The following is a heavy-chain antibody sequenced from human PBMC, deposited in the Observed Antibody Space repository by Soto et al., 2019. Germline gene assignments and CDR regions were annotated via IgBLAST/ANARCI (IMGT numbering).Heavy chain of an antibody. CDR2: IWYDGSNK. J-gene: IGHJ4*02. CDR3: ARDEIRGYSYGQGLLGVY. Sequence: GGSLRLSCAASGFTFSSYGMHWVRQAPGKGLEWVAVIWYDGSNKYYADSVKGRFTISRDNSKNTLYLQMNSLRAEDTAVYYCARDEIRGYSYGQGLLGVYWGQGTLVTVSS. CDR1: GFTFSSYG. D-gene: IGHD5-18*01. V-gene: IGHV3-33*01.